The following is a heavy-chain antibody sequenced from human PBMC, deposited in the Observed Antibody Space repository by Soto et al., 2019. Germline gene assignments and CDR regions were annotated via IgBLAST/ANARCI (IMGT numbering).Heavy chain of an antibody. CDR2: ISYDGSNK. J-gene: IGHJ4*02. D-gene: IGHD3-10*01. CDR1: GFTFSSYG. CDR3: AKDLNYYGSGSTFDY. V-gene: IGHV3-30*18. Sequence: GGSLRLSCAASGFTFSSYGMHWVRQAPGKGLEWVAVISYDGSNKYYADSVKGRFTISRDNSKNTLYLQMNSLRAEDTAVYYCAKDLNYYGSGSTFDYWGQGTLVTVSS.